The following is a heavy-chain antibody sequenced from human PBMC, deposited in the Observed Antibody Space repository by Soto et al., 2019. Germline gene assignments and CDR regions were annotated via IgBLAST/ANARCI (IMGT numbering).Heavy chain of an antibody. V-gene: IGHV1-69*13. Sequence: SVKVSCKASGGTFSSYAISWVRQAPGQGLEWMGGIIPIFGTANYAQKFQGRVTITADESTSTAYMELSSLRSEDTAVYYCARVGATLLGAFDIWGQGTMVTVSS. D-gene: IGHD1-26*01. CDR2: IIPIFGTA. CDR1: GGTFSSYA. J-gene: IGHJ3*02. CDR3: ARVGATLLGAFDI.